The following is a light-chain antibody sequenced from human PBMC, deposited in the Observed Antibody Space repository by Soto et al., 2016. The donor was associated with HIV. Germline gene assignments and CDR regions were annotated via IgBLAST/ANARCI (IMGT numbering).Light chain of an antibody. CDR2: KAS. V-gene: IGKV1-5*03. CDR3: QQLNSYPT. CDR1: QSISSW. J-gene: IGKJ5*01. Sequence: DIQMTQSPSTLSASVGDRVTITCRASQSISSWLAWYQQKPGKPPKLLISKASRLEGGVPSYFTGSGSGTEFTLTISSLQPEDFATYFCQQLNSYPTFGQGTRLDVK.